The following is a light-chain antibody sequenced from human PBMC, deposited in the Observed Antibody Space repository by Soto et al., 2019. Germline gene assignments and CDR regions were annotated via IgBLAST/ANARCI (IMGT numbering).Light chain of an antibody. CDR1: QSITSSF. V-gene: IGKV3-20*01. Sequence: PWQRASLSCGASQSITSSFLAWYQQKPGQDPRILIYGESSRATGIPDRFSGTGSETDFTLTISRLEPEDFAVYYCPQYGSSLLTFGGGTEV. CDR3: PQYGSSLLT. J-gene: IGKJ4*01. CDR2: GES.